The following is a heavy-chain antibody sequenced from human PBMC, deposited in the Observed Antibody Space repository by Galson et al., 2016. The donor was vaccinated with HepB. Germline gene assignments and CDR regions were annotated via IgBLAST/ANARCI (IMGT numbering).Heavy chain of an antibody. CDR2: ISYDGSNQ. CDR3: AAPTWVTTGFDY. V-gene: IGHV3-30*03. Sequence: SLRLSCAASGFAFSTFGMHWVRQAPGKGLVWVAIISYDGSNQFFIDSVRGRFTISRDNSKNTLYLQLNNVRPEDTAVYYCAAPTWVTTGFDYWGQGTLVTVAS. CDR1: GFAFSTFG. D-gene: IGHD2-21*02. J-gene: IGHJ4*02.